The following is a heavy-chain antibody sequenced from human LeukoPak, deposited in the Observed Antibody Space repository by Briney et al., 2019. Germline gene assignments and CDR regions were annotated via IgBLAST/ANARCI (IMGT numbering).Heavy chain of an antibody. V-gene: IGHV4-31*03. CDR1: ADSLSSGGHY. CDR2: IHHSGRS. CDR3: ARGGNRFGGFYFDY. D-gene: IGHD3-10*01. J-gene: IGHJ4*02. Sequence: SETLSLTCTVSADSLSSGGHYWAWIRQFPGKGLESIGFIHHSGRSRHNPSLKDRVAISVDTSRKQFALKLSSVTAADTAMYYCARGGNRFGGFYFDYWGRGIQVIVSS.